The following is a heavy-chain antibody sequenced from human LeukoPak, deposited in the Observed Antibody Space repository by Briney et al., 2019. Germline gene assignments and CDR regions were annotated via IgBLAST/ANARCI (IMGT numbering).Heavy chain of an antibody. CDR2: TYYRSKWYN. Sequence: SQTLSLTCAISGDSVSSGTASWNWIRQSPSRGLEWLGRTYYRSKWYNDYAVSVKSRITINPDTSKNHFSLQLSSVTPEDTAMCYCARLEVVVGAPGYYYGMDVWGQGTTVTVSS. CDR1: GDSVSSGTAS. D-gene: IGHD2-15*01. J-gene: IGHJ6*02. CDR3: ARLEVVVGAPGYYYGMDV. V-gene: IGHV6-1*01.